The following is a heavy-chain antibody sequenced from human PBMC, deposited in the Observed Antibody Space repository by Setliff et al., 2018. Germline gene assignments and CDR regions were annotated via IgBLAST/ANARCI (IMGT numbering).Heavy chain of an antibody. CDR2: LHTSGSI. J-gene: IGHJ6*02. CDR3: ARDRTAYNYGMDI. CDR1: GGSISSGTYY. Sequence: KTSETLSLTCTVSGGSISSGTYYWSWIRQPAGKGLEWIGRLHTSGSIDYNPSLKSRVTVSLDTSKNQFSLKLTSVTAADTAVYYCARDRTAYNYGMDIWGQGTTVTVSS. V-gene: IGHV4-61*02. D-gene: IGHD5-18*01.